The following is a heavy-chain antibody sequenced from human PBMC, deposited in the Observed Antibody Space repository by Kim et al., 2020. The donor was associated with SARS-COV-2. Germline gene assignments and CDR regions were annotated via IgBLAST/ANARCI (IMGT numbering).Heavy chain of an antibody. Sequence: GGSLRLSCAASGFTFSSCGMHWVRQAPGKGLEWVAVIRHDGSNKYYADSVKGRFTISRDNSKNTLYLQMNSLRAEDTAVYYCARENRGSINMDRGVILRYGMDVGGQGTRVTVSS. CDR1: GFTFSSCG. J-gene: IGHJ6*02. V-gene: IGHV3-33*01. CDR2: IRHDGSNK. CDR3: ARENRGSINMDRGVILRYGMDV. D-gene: IGHD3-10*01.